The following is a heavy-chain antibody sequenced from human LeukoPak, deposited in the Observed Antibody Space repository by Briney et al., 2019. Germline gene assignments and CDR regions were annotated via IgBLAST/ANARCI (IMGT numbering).Heavy chain of an antibody. CDR2: IKQDGSEK. V-gene: IGHV3-7*01. D-gene: IGHD6-13*01. CDR1: GFTFSSYW. J-gene: IGHJ6*03. Sequence: GGSLRLSCAASGFTFSSYWMSWVRQAPGKGLEWVANIKQDGSEKHYVDSVKGRFTISRDNAKNSLYLQMNSLRAEDTAVYYCARDFGGSSWYGYYYYYMDVWGKGTTVTVSS. CDR3: ARDFGGSSWYGYYYYYMDV.